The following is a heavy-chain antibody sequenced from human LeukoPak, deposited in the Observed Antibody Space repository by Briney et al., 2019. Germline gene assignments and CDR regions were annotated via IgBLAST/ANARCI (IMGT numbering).Heavy chain of an antibody. D-gene: IGHD2-15*01. CDR1: GGSISSYY. CDR3: ARTTEGYCRGRSCYSYYYYMDV. V-gene: IGHV4-59*01. J-gene: IGHJ6*03. CDR2: IYYSGST. Sequence: SETLSLTCTVSGGSISSYYWSWIRQPPGKGLEWICYIYYSGSTNYNPSLKSRVTISVDTSKNQFSLKLSSVTAADTAVYYCARTTEGYCRGRSCYSYYYYMDVWGKGTTVTVSS.